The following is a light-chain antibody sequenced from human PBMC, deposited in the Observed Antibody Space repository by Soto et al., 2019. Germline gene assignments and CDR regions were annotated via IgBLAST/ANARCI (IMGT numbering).Light chain of an antibody. CDR2: TAS. J-gene: IGKJ2*01. V-gene: IGKV1-39*01. CDR3: QQSYSTPYT. CDR1: QRVTTY. Sequence: IQMTQSPSSLSASVGDRVTITCRASQRVTTYLNWYQQKPGKAPKLLISTASTLQRGVPSRFSGSGSGTHFTLTITTLQPGDFATYFCQQSYSTPYTFGQGTKLEIK.